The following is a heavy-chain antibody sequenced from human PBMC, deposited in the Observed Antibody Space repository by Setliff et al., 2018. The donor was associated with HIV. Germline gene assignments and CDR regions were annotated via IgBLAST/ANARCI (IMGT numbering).Heavy chain of an antibody. V-gene: IGHV4-4*09. J-gene: IGHJ6*02. CDR1: GVSISNYY. Sequence: PSETLSLTCTVSGVSISNYYWNWIRQPPGKGLEWIGYIFTSGDTNYNPSLKSRVTISVDTAKNQFSLNLTSVTAAETGIYFCARGGAVTVLGIPSYYSFYGLDKWGQGTTVTVSS. D-gene: IGHD2-21*02. CDR3: ARGGAVTVLGIPSYYSFYGLDK. CDR2: IFTSGDT.